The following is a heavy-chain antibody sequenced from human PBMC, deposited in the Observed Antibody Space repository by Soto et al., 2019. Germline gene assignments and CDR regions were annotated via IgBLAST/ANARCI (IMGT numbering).Heavy chain of an antibody. CDR2: ISSSSSYT. J-gene: IGHJ6*02. CDR3: ARDYPLDYDILTGHYYYYGMDV. V-gene: IGHV3-11*06. D-gene: IGHD3-9*01. Sequence: GGSLRLSCAASGFTFSDYYMSWIRQAPGKGLEWVSYISSSSSYTNYADSVKGRFTISRDNAKNSLYLQMNSLRAEDTAVYYCARDYPLDYDILTGHYYYYGMDVWGQGTTVTVSS. CDR1: GFTFSDYY.